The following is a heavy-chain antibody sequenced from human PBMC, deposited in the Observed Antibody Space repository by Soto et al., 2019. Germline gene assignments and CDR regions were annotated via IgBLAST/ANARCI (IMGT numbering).Heavy chain of an antibody. D-gene: IGHD2-2*01. CDR3: ARNAYQLPNFSYYYGMDV. Sequence: SETLSLTCIVSGGSISRSNYNWGWIRQPPGKGLEWIGSIFYNGNTYYNPSLQSRVIISADTSGNHFSLDLTSVTAADTAVYYCARNAYQLPNFSYYYGMDVWGQGTTVTVSS. CDR2: IFYNGNT. V-gene: IGHV4-39*02. CDR1: GGSISRSNYN. J-gene: IGHJ6*02.